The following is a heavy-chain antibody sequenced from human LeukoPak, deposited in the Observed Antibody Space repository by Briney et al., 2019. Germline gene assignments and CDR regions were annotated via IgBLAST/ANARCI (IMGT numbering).Heavy chain of an antibody. Sequence: SETLSLTCAVYGGSFSGYYWSWIRQPPGKGLEWIGEINHSGSTNYNPSLKSRVTISVDTSKNQFSLKLSSVTAADTAVYYCARGRYDILTGPPKGHYGMDVWGQGTTVTVSS. V-gene: IGHV4-34*01. CDR1: GGSFSGYY. J-gene: IGHJ6*02. CDR3: ARGRYDILTGPPKGHYGMDV. D-gene: IGHD3-9*01. CDR2: INHSGST.